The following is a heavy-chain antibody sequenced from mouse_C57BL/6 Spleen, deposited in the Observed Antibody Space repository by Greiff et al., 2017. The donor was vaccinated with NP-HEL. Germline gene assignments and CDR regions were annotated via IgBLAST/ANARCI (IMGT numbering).Heavy chain of an antibody. CDR3: ARDGNDYDYGFDY. D-gene: IGHD2-4*01. CDR2: INYDGSST. V-gene: IGHV5-16*01. J-gene: IGHJ2*01. CDR1: GFTFSDYY. Sequence: EVKLVESEGGLVQPGSSMKLSCTASGFTFSDYYMAWVRQVPEKGLEWVANINYDGSSTYYLDSLKSRFIISRDNAKNILYLQMSSLKSEDTATYYCARDGNDYDYGFDYWGQGTTLTVSS.